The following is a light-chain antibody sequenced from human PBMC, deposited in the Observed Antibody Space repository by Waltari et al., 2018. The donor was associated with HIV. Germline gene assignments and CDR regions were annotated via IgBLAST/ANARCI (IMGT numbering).Light chain of an antibody. J-gene: IGLJ1*01. CDR1: SSNIGSNT. CDR3: AAWDDNLNEV. Sequence: QSVLTQPPSASGTPGQRVTISCSGSSSNIGSNTVNWYQQLPGTAPKLLIYSNNQRPSGVPDRFSGSKSGTSASLAISGLQSEDEADYYCAAWDDNLNEVFGTGTKVTVL. V-gene: IGLV1-44*01. CDR2: SNN.